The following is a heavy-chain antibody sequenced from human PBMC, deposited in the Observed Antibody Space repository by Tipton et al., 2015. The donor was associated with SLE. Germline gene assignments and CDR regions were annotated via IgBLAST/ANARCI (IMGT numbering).Heavy chain of an antibody. D-gene: IGHD3-3*01. CDR1: GGSFSGYY. J-gene: IGHJ3*02. CDR2: INYSGST. CDR3: ARDFGVVSDAFYI. Sequence: TLSLTCAVYGGSFSGYYWSWIRQPPGKGLEWIGEINYSGSTNYNPSLKSRVTISVDTSKNQFSLKLSSVTAADTAVYYCARDFGVVSDAFYIWGQGTMVTVSS. V-gene: IGHV4-34*01.